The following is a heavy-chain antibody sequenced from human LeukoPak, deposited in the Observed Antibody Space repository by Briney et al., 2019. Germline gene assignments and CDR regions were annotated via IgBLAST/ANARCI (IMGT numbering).Heavy chain of an antibody. V-gene: IGHV3-64*01. Sequence: PGGSLILSCAASGFTFSSYAMHWVRPAPGKGLEYVSAISSNGGSTYYANSVKGRFTISRDNSKNTLYLQMGSLKAEDMAVYYCARAVPRGGELRLNYFDYWGQGTLVTVSS. J-gene: IGHJ4*02. CDR3: ARAVPRGGELRLNYFDY. D-gene: IGHD1-26*01. CDR2: ISSNGGST. CDR1: GFTFSSYA.